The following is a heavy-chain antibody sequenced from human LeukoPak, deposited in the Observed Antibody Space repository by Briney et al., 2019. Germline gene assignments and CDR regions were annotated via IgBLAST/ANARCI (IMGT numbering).Heavy chain of an antibody. D-gene: IGHD3-9*01. J-gene: IGHJ6*02. CDR3: ARDRGPYFEEGTLYYYYYYGMDV. Sequence: GASVKVSCKASGYTFTGYYMHWVRQAPGQGLEWMGWINPNSGGTNYAQKFQGRVTMTRDTSISTAYMELSRLRSDDTAVYYCARDRGPYFEEGTLYYYYYYGMDVWGQGTTVTVSS. CDR2: INPNSGGT. V-gene: IGHV1-2*02. CDR1: GYTFTGYY.